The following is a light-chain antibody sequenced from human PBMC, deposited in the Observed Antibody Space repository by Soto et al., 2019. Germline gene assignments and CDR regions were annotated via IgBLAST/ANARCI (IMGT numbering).Light chain of an antibody. CDR3: QQLYSHPLT. J-gene: IGKJ4*01. CDR2: SAS. CDR1: QGITSY. V-gene: IGKV1-9*01. Sequence: DIQMTQSPSTLSASVGDRVTLTCRASQGITSYLAWYKQRPGKAPGLLIYSASTLQSGVPSRFRGSGYGTDFSLTISNLKPEDFATYYCQQLYSHPLTFGGGTKVDIK.